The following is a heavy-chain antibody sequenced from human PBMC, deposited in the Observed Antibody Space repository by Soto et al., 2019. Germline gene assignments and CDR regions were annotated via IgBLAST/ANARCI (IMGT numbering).Heavy chain of an antibody. CDR3: ARGYCITTSCSHFDY. CDR2: IYYSGST. J-gene: IGHJ4*02. D-gene: IGHD2-2*01. CDR1: GGSLSSGDYH. Sequence: QVQLQESGPGLVKPSQTLSLTCTVSGGSLSSGDYHLSRIRQPPGKGLEWIGNIYYSGSTYYNPSLTSRVTMSVDTSKNQFSLKLSSVTAADTAVYYCARGYCITTSCSHFDYWGQGTLVTVSS. V-gene: IGHV4-30-4*01.